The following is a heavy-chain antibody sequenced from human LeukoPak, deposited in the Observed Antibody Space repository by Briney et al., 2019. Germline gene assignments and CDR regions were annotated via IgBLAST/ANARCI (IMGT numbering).Heavy chain of an antibody. D-gene: IGHD1-26*01. V-gene: IGHV3-30*04. CDR1: GFTFNSYA. CDR2: ISYDGSNK. CDR3: ARGGREIYYYYYGMDV. Sequence: PGGSLRLSCAASGFTFNSYAIHWVRQAPGKGLEWVAVISYDGSNKYLAGSVKGRFTISRDNSKNTLYLQMNSLRAEDTAVYYCARGGREIYYYYYGMDVWGQGTTVTVSS. J-gene: IGHJ6*02.